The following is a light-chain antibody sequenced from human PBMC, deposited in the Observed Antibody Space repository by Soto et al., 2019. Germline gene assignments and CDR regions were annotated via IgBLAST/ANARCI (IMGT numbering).Light chain of an antibody. V-gene: IGKV3-15*01. Sequence: EIVLTQSPATLSLSPGERATLSCRASESVSSNLAWYQQRPGQAPRLVIYGASTRATGIPARFSGGGSGTEFTLTISSLQSEEVAVYYCKQYNSGTPITVGQGTRLEIK. J-gene: IGKJ5*01. CDR2: GAS. CDR3: KQYNSGTPIT. CDR1: ESVSSN.